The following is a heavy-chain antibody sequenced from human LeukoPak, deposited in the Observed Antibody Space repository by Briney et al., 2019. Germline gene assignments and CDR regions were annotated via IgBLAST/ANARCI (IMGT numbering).Heavy chain of an antibody. CDR2: ISVYNGDT. J-gene: IGHJ4*02. V-gene: IGHV1-18*01. CDR1: GYTFTSYG. Sequence: GSSVKVSCKASGYTFTSYGMSWVRQAPGQGLEWMGWISVYNGDTNYAQTFQGRVTMTTDTSASTAYMELRSLRSDDTAVYYCVRDAITRRLTIDYWGQGTLVTVSS. D-gene: IGHD1-14*01. CDR3: VRDAITRRLTIDY.